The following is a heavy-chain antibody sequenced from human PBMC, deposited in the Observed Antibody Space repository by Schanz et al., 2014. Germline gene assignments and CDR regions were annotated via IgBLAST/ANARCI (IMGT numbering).Heavy chain of an antibody. Sequence: QVQLVESGGAVVQPGGSLRLSCAATGFTFSDFGMHWVRQASGKGLEWVSVIYSDGRTYYGDSVKGRFTISRDNSKNTLYLQMNSLRDEDTALYYCAKDPHRDYGGKPQAFDIWGQGTMVTVSS. V-gene: IGHV3-NL1*01. CDR3: AKDPHRDYGGKPQAFDI. CDR2: IYSDGRT. D-gene: IGHD4-17*01. J-gene: IGHJ3*02. CDR1: GFTFSDFG.